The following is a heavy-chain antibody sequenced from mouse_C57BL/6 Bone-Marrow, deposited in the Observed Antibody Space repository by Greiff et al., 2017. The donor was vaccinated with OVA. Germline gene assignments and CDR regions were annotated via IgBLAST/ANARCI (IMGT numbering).Heavy chain of an antibody. Sequence: VQLQQPGAELVKPGASVKLSCKASGYTFTSYWMHWVKQRPGQGLEWIGMIHPNSGSTNYNEKFKSKATLTVDKSSSTAYMQLSSLTSEDSAVYYCARGAMITTRFAYWGQGTLVTVSA. V-gene: IGHV1-64*01. CDR2: IHPNSGST. CDR3: ARGAMITTRFAY. CDR1: GYTFTSYW. D-gene: IGHD2-4*01. J-gene: IGHJ3*01.